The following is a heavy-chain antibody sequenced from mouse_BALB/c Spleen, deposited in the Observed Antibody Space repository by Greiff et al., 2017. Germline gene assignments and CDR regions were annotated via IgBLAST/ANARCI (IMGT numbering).Heavy chain of an antibody. CDR2: IYPGSGNT. CDR1: GYTFTDYY. D-gene: IGHD1-1*01. V-gene: IGHV1-84*02. CDR3: AREEFITTVVAPSYAMDY. J-gene: IGHJ4*01. Sequence: VQVVESGPELVKPGASVKISCKASGYTFTDYYINWVKQKPGQGLEWIGWIYPGSGNTKYNEKFKGKATLTVDTSSSTAYMQLSSLTSEDTAVYFCAREEFITTVVAPSYAMDYWGQGTSVTVSS.